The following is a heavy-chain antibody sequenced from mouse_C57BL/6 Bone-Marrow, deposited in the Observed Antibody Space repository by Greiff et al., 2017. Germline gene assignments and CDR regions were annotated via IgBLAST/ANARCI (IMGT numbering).Heavy chain of an antibody. CDR1: GYTFTSYW. J-gene: IGHJ3*01. CDR2: IDPSDSYT. Sequence: QVQLQQPGAELVMPGASVKLSCKASGYTFTSYWMHWVKQRPGPGLEWIGAIDPSDSYTNYNQKFKGKSTLTVDKASSTAYMQLSSLTSEDAAVYYCARQFAYWGQGTLVTVSA. CDR3: ARQFAY. V-gene: IGHV1-69*01.